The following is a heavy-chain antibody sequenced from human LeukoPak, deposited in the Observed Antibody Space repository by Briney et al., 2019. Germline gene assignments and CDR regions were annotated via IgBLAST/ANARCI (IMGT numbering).Heavy chain of an antibody. J-gene: IGHJ4*02. CDR1: GYTFTGYY. Sequence: ASVKVSCKASGYTFTGYYMHWVRQAPGQGLEWMGWINPNSGGTNYAQKFQGRVTMTRDTSISTAYMELSRLRSDDTAVYYCASQNPIAAAGTSQDYWGQGTLVTVSS. CDR3: ASQNPIAAAGTSQDY. D-gene: IGHD6-13*01. CDR2: INPNSGGT. V-gene: IGHV1-2*02.